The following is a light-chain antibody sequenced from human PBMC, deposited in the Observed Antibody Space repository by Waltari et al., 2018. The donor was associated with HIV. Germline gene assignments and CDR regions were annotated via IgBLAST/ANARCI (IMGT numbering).Light chain of an antibody. Sequence: DIVMTQSPDSLAVSLGERATITCNSSQTVLYNSNNKNHLAWYQQKAGQPPKLLIYWASIREIGVPERFTGSGSGTDFNLTISSLRADDVAVYYCQQFFTFPRTFGQGTKVEI. J-gene: IGKJ1*01. CDR3: QQFFTFPRT. CDR1: QTVLYNSNNKNH. V-gene: IGKV4-1*01. CDR2: WAS.